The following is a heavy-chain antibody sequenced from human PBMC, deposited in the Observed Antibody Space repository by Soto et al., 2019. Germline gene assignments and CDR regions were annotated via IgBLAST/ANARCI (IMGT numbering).Heavy chain of an antibody. CDR2: IIPIFGTA. CDR3: ARERTTVTTGPNWFDP. CDR1: GGTFSSYA. V-gene: IGHV1-69*06. Sequence: QVQLVQSGAEVKKPGSSVKVSCKASGGTFSSYAISWVQQAPGQGLEWMGGIIPIFGTANYAQKFQGRVTITADKSTSTAYMELSSLRSEDTAVYYCARERTTVTTGPNWFDPWGQGTLVTVSS. J-gene: IGHJ5*02. D-gene: IGHD4-4*01.